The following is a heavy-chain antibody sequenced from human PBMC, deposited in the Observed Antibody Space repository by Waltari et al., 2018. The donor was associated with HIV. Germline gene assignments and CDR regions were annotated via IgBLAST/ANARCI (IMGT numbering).Heavy chain of an antibody. CDR3: ARALWSGYYTPYYFDY. Sequence: QVQLVQSGAEVKKPGASVKVSCKDSGYTLPRHRISWVGQAPGQGLEWMGWISAYNGHTNYAQKLQGRVTMTTDTSTSTAYMDLRSLRSDDTAFYYCARALWSGYYTPYYFDYWGQGTLVTVSS. J-gene: IGHJ4*02. CDR1: GYTLPRHR. CDR2: ISAYNGHT. V-gene: IGHV1-18*01. D-gene: IGHD3-3*01.